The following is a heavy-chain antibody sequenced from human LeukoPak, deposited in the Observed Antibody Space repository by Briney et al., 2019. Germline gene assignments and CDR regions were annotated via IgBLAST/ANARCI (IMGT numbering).Heavy chain of an antibody. V-gene: IGHV3-23*01. Sequence: GGSLILSCAASGFTFSSYAMSWVRQAPGKGLEWVSGISGSGGSTYYADSVKGRFTISRDNSKNTLFLQMNSLRAEDTAVYYCAKDFEYSGYSSSNFDYWGQGTLVTVSS. CDR1: GFTFSSYA. D-gene: IGHD6-13*01. CDR2: ISGSGGST. J-gene: IGHJ4*02. CDR3: AKDFEYSGYSSSNFDY.